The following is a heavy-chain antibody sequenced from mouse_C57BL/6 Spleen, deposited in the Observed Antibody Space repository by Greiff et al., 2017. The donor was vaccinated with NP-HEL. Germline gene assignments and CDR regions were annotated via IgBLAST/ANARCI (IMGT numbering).Heavy chain of an antibody. J-gene: IGHJ4*01. CDR1: GYTFTDYE. CDR2: IDPETGGT. V-gene: IGHV1-15*01. D-gene: IGHD1-1*01. Sequence: QVQLQQSGAELVRPGASVTLSCKASGYTFTDYEMHWVKQTPVHGLEWIGAIDPETGGTAYNQKFKGKAILTADKSSSTAYMELRSLTSEDSAVYYCTRHYYGSSRYYAMDYWGQGTSVTVSS. CDR3: TRHYYGSSRYYAMDY.